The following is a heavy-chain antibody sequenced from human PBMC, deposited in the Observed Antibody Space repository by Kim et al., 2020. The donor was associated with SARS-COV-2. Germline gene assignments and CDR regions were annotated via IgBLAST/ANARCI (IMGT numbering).Heavy chain of an antibody. J-gene: IGHJ4*02. CDR3: ARFLSDYYGSGSYQYYFDY. CDR2: IYHSGST. Sequence: SETLSLTCAVSGGSISSSNWWSWVRQPPGKGLEWIGEIYHSGSTNYNPSLKSRVTISVDKSKNQFSLKLSSVTAADTAVYYCARFLSDYYGSGSYQYYFDYWGQGTLVTVSS. D-gene: IGHD3-10*01. CDR1: GGSISSSNW. V-gene: IGHV4-4*02.